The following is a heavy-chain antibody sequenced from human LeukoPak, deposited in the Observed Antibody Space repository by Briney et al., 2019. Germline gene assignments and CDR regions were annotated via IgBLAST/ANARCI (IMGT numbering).Heavy chain of an antibody. J-gene: IGHJ4*02. CDR2: IYYSGST. V-gene: IGHV4-30-4*08. CDR3: ARDDSNGYALDY. CDR1: GGSTSSGDYY. Sequence: SQTLSLTCTVSGGSTSSGDYYWSWIRRPPGKGLEWIGYIYYSGSTYYNPSLKSRVTISVDTSKNQFSLKLSSVTAADTAVYYCARDDSNGYALDYWGQGTLVTVSS. D-gene: IGHD3-22*01.